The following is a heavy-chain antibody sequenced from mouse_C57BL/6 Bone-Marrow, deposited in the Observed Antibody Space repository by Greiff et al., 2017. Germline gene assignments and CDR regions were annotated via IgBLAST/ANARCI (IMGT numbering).Heavy chain of an antibody. V-gene: IGHV1-39*01. Sequence: EVQRVESGPELVKPGASVKISCKASGYSFTDYNMTWVKQSNGNSLEWIGVINPNYGTTSYNEKFKGKATLTVDQSSSTAYMQHHSLTSEDSAVFYCARRPTAYYAMDYWGQRASGPGSS. J-gene: IGHJ4*01. D-gene: IGHD1-2*01. CDR2: INPNYGTT. CDR3: ARRPTAYYAMDY. CDR1: GYSFTDYN.